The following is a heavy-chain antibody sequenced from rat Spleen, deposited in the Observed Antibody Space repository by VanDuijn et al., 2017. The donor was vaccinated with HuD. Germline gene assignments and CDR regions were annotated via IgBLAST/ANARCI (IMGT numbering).Heavy chain of an antibody. V-gene: IGHV5-29*01. CDR1: GFTFTDFY. D-gene: IGHD1-12*02. CDR3: TMGSHYFDVTYYYEY. J-gene: IGHJ2*01. Sequence: EVQLVESDGGLVQPGRSLKLSCAASGFTFTDFYMAWVRQAPTKGLEWVATISYDGSDTYYRDSVKGRFSISRDDAKSTLYLQMDSLRSEDTATYYCTMGSHYFDVTYYYEYWGQGVMVTVSS. CDR2: ISYDGSDT.